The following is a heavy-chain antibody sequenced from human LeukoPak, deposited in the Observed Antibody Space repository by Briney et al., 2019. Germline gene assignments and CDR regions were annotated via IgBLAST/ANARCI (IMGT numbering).Heavy chain of an antibody. V-gene: IGHV1-46*02. D-gene: IGHD5-18*01. CDR1: GYTFNSYY. CDR3: ARGYTYGDY. CDR2: INPSSGST. Sequence: ASVKVSCKASGYTFNSYYMHWVRQAPGRGLEWMGIINPSSGSTSYAQNFQGRVTMTRDTSSSTVYMELSSLRSEDTAVYYCARGYTYGDYWGQGTLVTVSS. J-gene: IGHJ4*02.